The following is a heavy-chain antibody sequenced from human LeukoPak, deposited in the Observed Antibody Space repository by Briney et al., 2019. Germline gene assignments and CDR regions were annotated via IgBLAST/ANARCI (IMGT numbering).Heavy chain of an antibody. CDR2: TYYRSKWYN. CDR1: GDSVSSNSAA. V-gene: IGHV6-1*01. Sequence: SGPTLVNPSQTLSLTCAISGDSVSSNSAAWNWIRQSPSRGLEWLGRTYYRSKWYNDYAVSVKSRITINPDTSKNQFSLQLNSVTPEDTAVYYCARDRKEGIVGATQGWFDPWGQGTLVTVSS. CDR3: ARDRKEGIVGATQGWFDP. D-gene: IGHD1-26*01. J-gene: IGHJ5*02.